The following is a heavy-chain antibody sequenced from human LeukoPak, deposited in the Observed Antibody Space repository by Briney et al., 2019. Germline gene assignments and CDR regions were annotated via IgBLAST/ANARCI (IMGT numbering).Heavy chain of an antibody. CDR2: IYYSGST. J-gene: IGHJ4*02. V-gene: IGHV4-31*03. Sequence: SQTLSLTCTVSGGSISGGGYYWSWIRQHSGKGLEWIGYIYYSGSTYFNPSLKSRITISIDTPRNQFSLTPGSVTAADTAVYYCTGGGNAYFDHWGQGTLVTVSS. CDR3: TGGGNAYFDH. D-gene: IGHD4-23*01. CDR1: GGSISGGGYY.